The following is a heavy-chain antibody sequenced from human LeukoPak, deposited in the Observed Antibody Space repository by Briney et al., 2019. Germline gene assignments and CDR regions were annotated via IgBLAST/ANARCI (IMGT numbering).Heavy chain of an antibody. J-gene: IGHJ4*02. CDR3: ARLDCSSTSCYRKGYGYFDY. CDR2: IYAGDSDT. V-gene: IGHV5-51*01. Sequence: GESLKISCKGSRYTFTTSWIGWVRQIPGKGLEWMGIIYAGDSDTRYSPSFQDQVTISVDKSISTAYLQWSSLKASDTAMYYCARLDCSSTSCYRKGYGYFDYWGQGTLVTVSS. CDR1: RYTFTTSW. D-gene: IGHD2-2*01.